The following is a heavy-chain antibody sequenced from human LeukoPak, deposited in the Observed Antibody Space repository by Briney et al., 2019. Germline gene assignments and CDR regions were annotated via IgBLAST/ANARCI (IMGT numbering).Heavy chain of an antibody. V-gene: IGHV3-74*03. D-gene: IGHD6-19*01. Sequence: PGGSLRLSCAASGFTFSSYWMHWVRQAPGKGLVWVSGTNTDGSSTMYADSVKGRFTIARDNAKNTLHLQMNSLRAEDTAVYYCAKDRDYSGGWYLADYWGQGTLVTVSS. CDR3: AKDRDYSGGWYLADY. CDR2: TNTDGSST. J-gene: IGHJ4*02. CDR1: GFTFSSYW.